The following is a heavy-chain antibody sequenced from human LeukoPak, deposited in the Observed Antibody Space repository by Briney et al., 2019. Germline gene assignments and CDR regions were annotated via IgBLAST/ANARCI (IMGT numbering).Heavy chain of an antibody. CDR1: GFTFGDYA. CDR2: ISSDGSID. CDR3: TREGMGTTFSAWFEP. V-gene: IGHV3-30*04. Sequence: PGGSLRLSCTASGFTFGDYAMTWVRQAPGKGLEWVAVISSDGSIDYYADSVRGRFTVSRDNSKNTMYLQVNSLRAEDTAVYYCTREGMGTTFSAWFEPWGQGTLVTVSS. D-gene: IGHD1-7*01. J-gene: IGHJ5*02.